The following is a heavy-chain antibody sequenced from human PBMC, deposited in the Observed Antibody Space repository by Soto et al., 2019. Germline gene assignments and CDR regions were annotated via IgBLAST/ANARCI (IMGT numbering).Heavy chain of an antibody. CDR1: GFRFSDFA. Sequence: EVQLLESGGGFVQPGGSLRLSCAASGFRFSDFAMTWVRQAPGRGLEWVSAITGTASSTYYADSVKGRFTISRDNSKNTLYLQINSLRAEDTDIYYCAKGAEGYVVSSLDYWGQGTLVTVSS. CDR2: ITGTASST. CDR3: AKGAEGYVVSSLDY. V-gene: IGHV3-23*01. J-gene: IGHJ4*02. D-gene: IGHD5-12*01.